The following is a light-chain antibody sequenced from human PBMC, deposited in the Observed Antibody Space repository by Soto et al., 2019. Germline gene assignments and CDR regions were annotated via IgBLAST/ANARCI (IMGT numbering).Light chain of an antibody. CDR2: HVS. CDR3: QQFDTFPLT. V-gene: IGKV1-13*02. CDR1: QGIGSSA. J-gene: IGKJ5*01. Sequence: AIRLTQSPSSLSASVGDRVTITCRASQGIGSSAFAWYQQKPGKPPNLLIYHVSNLQRGVPTRFSGSGSGTDFTLTLSSLQPEDCATYYCQQFDTFPLTCGQGTRLDIK.